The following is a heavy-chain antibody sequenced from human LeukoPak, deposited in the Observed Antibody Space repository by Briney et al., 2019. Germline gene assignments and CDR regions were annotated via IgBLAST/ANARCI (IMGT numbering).Heavy chain of an antibody. J-gene: IGHJ4*02. CDR2: ISGSGGST. CDR3: AKGRDIVVVPAATDY. CDR1: GFTFSSYA. Sequence: GGSLRLSCAASGFTFSSYAMSRVRQAPGKGLEWVSAISGSGGSTYYADSVKGRFTISRDNSKNTLYLQMNSLRAEDTAVYYCAKGRDIVVVPAATDYWGQGTLVTVSS. V-gene: IGHV3-23*01. D-gene: IGHD2-2*01.